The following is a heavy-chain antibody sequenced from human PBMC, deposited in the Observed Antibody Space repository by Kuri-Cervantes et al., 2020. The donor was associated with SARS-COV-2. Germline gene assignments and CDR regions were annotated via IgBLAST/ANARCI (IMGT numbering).Heavy chain of an antibody. J-gene: IGHJ4*02. CDR1: GGTFSSYA. CDR3: ARVGDCSSTSCRYYFDY. V-gene: IGHV1-69*13. Sequence: SVKVSCKASGGTFSSYAISWVRQAPGQGLEWMGGIIPIFGTANYAQKFQGRVTITADESTSTAYMELSSLRSEDTAVYYCARVGDCSSTSCRYYFDYWGQGILVTVSS. CDR2: IIPIFGTA. D-gene: IGHD2-2*01.